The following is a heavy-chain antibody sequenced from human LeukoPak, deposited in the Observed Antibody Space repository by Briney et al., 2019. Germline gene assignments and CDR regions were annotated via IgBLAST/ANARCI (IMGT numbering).Heavy chain of an antibody. D-gene: IGHD2-2*01. J-gene: IGHJ6*03. CDR1: GFTVSTNY. CDR2: VYTGGST. Sequence: GGSLRLSCAASGFTVSTNYMSWVRQGPGKGLEWISVVYTGGSTYYADSVKGRFTISRDNAKNSLYLQMNSLRAEDTAVYYCARGVPATNYYYYYMDVWGKGTTVTVSS. V-gene: IGHV3-53*01. CDR3: ARGVPATNYYYYYMDV.